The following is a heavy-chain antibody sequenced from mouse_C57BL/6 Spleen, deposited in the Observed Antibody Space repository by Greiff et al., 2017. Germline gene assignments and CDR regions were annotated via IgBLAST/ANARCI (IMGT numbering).Heavy chain of an antibody. J-gene: IGHJ2*01. CDR1: GFTFPDYY. CDR2: IRNKANGYST. V-gene: IGHV7-3*01. Sequence: EVHLVASGGGLVQPGGSLSLSCAASGFTFPDYYMSWVRQPPGKALEWLGFIRNKANGYSTEYSASVKGRFTISRDNSQSILYLQMTSLGAEDSATYYCARWLRFFDYWGQGTTLTVSS. CDR3: ARWLRFFDY.